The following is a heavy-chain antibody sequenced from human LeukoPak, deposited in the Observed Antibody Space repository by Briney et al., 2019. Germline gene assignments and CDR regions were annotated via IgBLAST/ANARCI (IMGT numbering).Heavy chain of an antibody. V-gene: IGHV3-9*01. CDR2: ISWNSGSI. D-gene: IGHD2-8*01. CDR3: AKDMAYVAFNI. J-gene: IGHJ3*02. CDR1: GVTFADCG. Sequence: GGSLRLSCAASGVTFADCGMHWGRPAPGEGLGWGSGISWNSGSIGYADSVKGRFTISRDNAKNSLYLQMNSLRAEDTALYYCAKDMAYVAFNIWGQGTMVTVSS.